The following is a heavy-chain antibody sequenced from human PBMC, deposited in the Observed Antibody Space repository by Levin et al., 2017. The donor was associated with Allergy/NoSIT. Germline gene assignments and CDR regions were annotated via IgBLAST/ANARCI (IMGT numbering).Heavy chain of an antibody. V-gene: IGHV1-2*02. CDR1: GYTFTGYY. CDR3: ARVDSYGTRHYFDY. J-gene: IGHJ4*02. Sequence: ASVKVSCKASGYTFTGYYMHWVRQAPGQGLEWMGWINPNSGGTNYAQKFQGRVTMTRDTSISTAYMELSRLRSDDTAVYYCARVDSYGTRHYFDYWGQGTLVTVSS. D-gene: IGHD5-18*01. CDR2: INPNSGGT.